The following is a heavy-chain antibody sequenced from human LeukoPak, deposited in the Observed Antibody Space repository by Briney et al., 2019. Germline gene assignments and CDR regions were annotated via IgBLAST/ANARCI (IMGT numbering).Heavy chain of an antibody. D-gene: IGHD3-22*01. CDR3: ARDSGYYEGWSY. J-gene: IGHJ4*02. CDR1: GYTFTSYY. CDR2: INPSGGST. Sequence: ASVKVSCKASGYTFTSYYMHWVRQAPGQGLEWMGIINPSGGSTSYAQTFQGRVTMTRDMSTSTDYMELSSLRSEDTAVYYCARDSGYYEGWSYWGQGTLVTVSS. V-gene: IGHV1-46*01.